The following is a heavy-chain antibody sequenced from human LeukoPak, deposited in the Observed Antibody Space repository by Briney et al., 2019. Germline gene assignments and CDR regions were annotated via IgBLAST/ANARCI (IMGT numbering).Heavy chain of an antibody. J-gene: IGHJ4*02. Sequence: GGSLRLSCAASGFTFSSYSMNWVRQAPGKGLEWVSYISSSSSTIYYADSVKGRFTISRDNAKNSLYLQMNSLRAEDTAVYYCARDVSGTSTDFWSGYYDYFDYWGQGTLVTVSS. CDR1: GFTFSSYS. D-gene: IGHD3-3*01. V-gene: IGHV3-48*01. CDR3: ARDVSGTSTDFWSGYYDYFDY. CDR2: ISSSSSTI.